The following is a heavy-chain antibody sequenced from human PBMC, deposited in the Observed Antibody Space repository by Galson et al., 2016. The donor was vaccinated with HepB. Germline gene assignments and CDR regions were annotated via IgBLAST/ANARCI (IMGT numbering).Heavy chain of an antibody. Sequence: SLRLSCAASCFPFALHYMSWVRQTPGKGLELVAMIKPDGSEAFYLDSVGGRFTISKDNTKNSLYLEMNSLRADDTGVYYCTRDHWYSLDAGGRGALVIV. CDR1: CFPFALHY. J-gene: IGHJ5*02. V-gene: IGHV3-7*01. D-gene: IGHD2-21*01. CDR3: TRDHWYSLDA. CDR2: IKPDGSEA.